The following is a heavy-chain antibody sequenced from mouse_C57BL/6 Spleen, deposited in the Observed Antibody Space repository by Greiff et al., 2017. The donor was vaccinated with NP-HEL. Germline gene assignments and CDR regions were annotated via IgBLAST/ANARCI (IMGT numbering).Heavy chain of an antibody. J-gene: IGHJ1*03. Sequence: EVQLQESGPGLVKPSQSLSLTCSVTGYSITSGYYWNWIRQFPGNKLEWMGYISYDGSNNYNPSLKNRISITRDTSKNQFFLKLNSVTTEDTATYYCARDDGYYRYFDVWGTGTTVTVSS. CDR3: ARDDGYYRYFDV. CDR2: ISYDGSN. D-gene: IGHD2-3*01. CDR1: GYSITSGYY. V-gene: IGHV3-6*01.